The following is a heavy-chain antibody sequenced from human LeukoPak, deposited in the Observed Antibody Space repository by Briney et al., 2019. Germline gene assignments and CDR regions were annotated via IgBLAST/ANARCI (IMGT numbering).Heavy chain of an antibody. D-gene: IGHD3-22*01. CDR1: GFTFSGYA. CDR3: ARSGEGYYDSSGYYHYYFDY. V-gene: IGHV3-30-3*01. J-gene: IGHJ4*02. CDR2: ISYDGSNK. Sequence: GGSLRLSCAASGFTFSGYAMHWVRQAPGKGLEWVAVISYDGSNKYYADSVKGRFTISRDNSKNTLYLQMNSLRAEDTAVYYCARSGEGYYDSSGYYHYYFDYWGQGTLVTVSS.